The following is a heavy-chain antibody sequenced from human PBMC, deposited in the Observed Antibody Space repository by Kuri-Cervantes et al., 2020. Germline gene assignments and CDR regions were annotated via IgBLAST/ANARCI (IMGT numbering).Heavy chain of an antibody. V-gene: IGHV4-39*01. J-gene: IGHJ6*03. Sequence: SETLSLTCTVSGGSISTNGYYWGWIRQPPEKGLEWIGHIYYSGTTFSNPSLKSRVTMSVDTSKNQFSLKLTSMTAADTAVYYCARRSPRYYYYYMDVWGKGTTVTVSS. CDR2: IYYSGTT. CDR1: GGSISTNGYY. CDR3: ARRSPRYYYYYMDV.